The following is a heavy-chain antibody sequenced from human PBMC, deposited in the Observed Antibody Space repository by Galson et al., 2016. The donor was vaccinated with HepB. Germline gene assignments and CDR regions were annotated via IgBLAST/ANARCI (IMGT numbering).Heavy chain of an antibody. V-gene: IGHV1-69*13. D-gene: IGHD5-18*01. CDR2: IIPIYDTA. CDR3: ANLVDTSTFPIDL. CDR1: GGIFSTYS. J-gene: IGHJ5*02. Sequence: SVKVSCKASGGIFSTYSLSWVRQAPGQGLEWMGGIIPIYDTADYAQKFQGAITITADESTSTAYSELSSLRSEDTALYYCANLVDTSTFPIDLWGQGTLVTVSS.